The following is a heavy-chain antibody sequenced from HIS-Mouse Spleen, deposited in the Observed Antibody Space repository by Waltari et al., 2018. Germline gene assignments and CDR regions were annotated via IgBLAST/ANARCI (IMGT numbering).Heavy chain of an antibody. CDR2: IYSGGST. D-gene: IGHD2-15*01. V-gene: IGHV3-66*01. CDR3: ARDVVVVAADAFDI. Sequence: EVQLVESGGGLVQPGGSLRLSCAASGFTVSSNYMSWVRQAPGKGLEWVSVIYSGGSTYYADSVKGRFTISRDNSKNTLYLQMNSLRAEDTAVYYCARDVVVVAADAFDIWGQGTMVTVSS. J-gene: IGHJ3*02. CDR1: GFTVSSNY.